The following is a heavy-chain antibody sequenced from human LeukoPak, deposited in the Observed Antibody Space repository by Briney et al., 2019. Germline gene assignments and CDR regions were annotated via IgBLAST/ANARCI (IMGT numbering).Heavy chain of an antibody. Sequence: GGSLRLSCAASGFTVITNDMTWVRQAPGKGLEWVSVLYSDGNTKYADSVKGRFTISRDNSKNTLYPEMNSLSPDDTAVYYCARGVEPLAANTLAYWGQGTLVTVSS. CDR1: GFTVITND. CDR2: LYSDGNT. CDR3: ARGVEPLAANTLAY. D-gene: IGHD1-14*01. V-gene: IGHV3-53*01. J-gene: IGHJ4*02.